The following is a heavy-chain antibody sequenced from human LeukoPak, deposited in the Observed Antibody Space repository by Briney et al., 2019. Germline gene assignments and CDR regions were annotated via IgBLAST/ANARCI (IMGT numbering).Heavy chain of an antibody. J-gene: IGHJ6*03. CDR1: GYTFTGYY. V-gene: IGHV1-2*02. CDR3: ARGKQYYYYYMDV. Sequence: ASVKVSCKASGYTFTGYYMHWVRQAPGQGLEWMGWINPNSGGTNYAQKFQGRVTMTRDTSISTAYMELSSLRSEDTAVYYCARGKQYYYYYMDVWGKGTTVTVSS. CDR2: INPNSGGT. D-gene: IGHD6-13*01.